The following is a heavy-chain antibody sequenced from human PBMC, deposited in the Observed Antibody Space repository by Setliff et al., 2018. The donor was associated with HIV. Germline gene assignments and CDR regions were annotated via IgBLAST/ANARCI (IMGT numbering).Heavy chain of an antibody. V-gene: IGHV3-30*12. J-gene: IGHJ4*02. CDR2: ISYDGNSQ. D-gene: IGHD5-12*01. CDR3: AKDPRAAVATICDY. Sequence: GGSLRLSCAAAGFIFSDYGIHWVRQAPGKGLEWVAVISYDGNSQYYADSVKGRFTISRDNAKNSLYLQMNSLRAEDTAVYYCAKDPRAAVATICDYWGQGTLVTVSS. CDR1: GFIFSDYG.